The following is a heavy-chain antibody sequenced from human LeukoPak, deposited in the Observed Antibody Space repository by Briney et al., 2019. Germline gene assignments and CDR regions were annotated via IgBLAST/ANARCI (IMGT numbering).Heavy chain of an antibody. D-gene: IGHD3-22*01. CDR2: INPKNGVT. CDR3: ARGGGSSGYPDY. V-gene: IGHV1-2*02. CDR1: GYTITDHY. Sequence: GASVKVSCKASGYTITDHYMHWVRQAPGQGLEWMGWINPKNGVTNYAQKFQGRVTVTTDTSITTVYMDLTGLTSDDTAFYYCARGGGSSGYPDYWGQGTLVTVSS. J-gene: IGHJ4*02.